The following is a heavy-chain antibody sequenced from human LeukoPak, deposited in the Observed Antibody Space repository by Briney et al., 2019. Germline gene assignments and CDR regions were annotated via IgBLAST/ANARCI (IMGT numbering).Heavy chain of an antibody. CDR1: GGSISSYY. V-gene: IGHV4-4*07. J-gene: IGHJ4*02. CDR3: ARVAGPYYYDSSGPFDY. CDR2: IYTSGST. Sequence: SETLSLTCTVSGGSISSYYWSWIRQPAGKGPEWIGRIYTSGSTNYNPSLKSRVTMSVDTSKNQFSLKLSSVTAADTAVYYCARVAGPYYYDSSGPFDYWGQGSLVTVSS. D-gene: IGHD3-22*01.